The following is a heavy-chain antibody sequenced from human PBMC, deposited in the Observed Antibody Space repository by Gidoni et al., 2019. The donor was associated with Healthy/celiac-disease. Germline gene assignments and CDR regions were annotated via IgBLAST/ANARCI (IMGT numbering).Heavy chain of an antibody. V-gene: IGHV4-39*01. CDR3: ARLVDTAMAPEA. CDR2: IYYSGST. D-gene: IGHD5-18*01. Sequence: QLQLQESGPALVKPSETLSLTCTVSGGSISSSSYYWGWIRQPPGKGLEWIGSIYYSGSTYYNPSLKSRVTISVDTSKNQFSLKLSSVTAADTAVHYCARLVDTAMAPEAWGQGTLVTVSS. CDR1: GGSISSSSYY. J-gene: IGHJ4*02.